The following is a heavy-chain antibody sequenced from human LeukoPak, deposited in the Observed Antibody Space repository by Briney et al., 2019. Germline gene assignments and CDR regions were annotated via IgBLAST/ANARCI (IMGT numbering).Heavy chain of an antibody. CDR3: ARGRQWLAPRYFDL. J-gene: IGHJ2*01. CDR1: GFTFSDYS. V-gene: IGHV3-48*04. Sequence: GGSLRLSCAASGFTFSDYSMNWVRQAPGKGLEWVSYISSSSSTIYYADSVKGRFTISRDNAKNSLYLQMNSLRAEDTAVYYCARGRQWLAPRYFDLWGRGTLVTVSS. CDR2: ISSSSSTI. D-gene: IGHD6-19*01.